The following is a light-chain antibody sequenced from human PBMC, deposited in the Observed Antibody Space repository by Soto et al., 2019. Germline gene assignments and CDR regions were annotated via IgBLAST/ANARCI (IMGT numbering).Light chain of an antibody. CDR1: SSNIGAGYD. CDR3: QSYDSSLSSYV. J-gene: IGLJ1*01. Sequence: QSVLTQPPSVSRAPGQRVTISCTGSSSNIGAGYDVHWYQQLPGTAPKLLIYSNSNRPSGVPDRFSGSKSGSSASLAITGLQDEDEADYYCQSYDSSLSSYVFGSGTKVTVL. V-gene: IGLV1-40*01. CDR2: SNS.